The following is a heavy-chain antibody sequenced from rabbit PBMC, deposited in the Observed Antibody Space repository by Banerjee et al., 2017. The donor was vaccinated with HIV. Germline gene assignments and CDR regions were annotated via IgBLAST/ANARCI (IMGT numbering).Heavy chain of an antibody. J-gene: IGHJ3*01. CDR1: GFDLSRYG. Sequence: QEQLVASGGGLVTLGGSLKLSCKASGFDLSRYGISWVRQAPGKGLEWIAYIYPDYGNTDYASWAKGRFTISKTSSTTVTLQMTSLTAADTATYFCARDHPYAVYGGHGYADLWGQGTLVTVS. CDR3: ARDHPYAVYGGHGYADL. D-gene: IGHD6-1*01. V-gene: IGHV1S45*01. CDR2: IYPDYGNT.